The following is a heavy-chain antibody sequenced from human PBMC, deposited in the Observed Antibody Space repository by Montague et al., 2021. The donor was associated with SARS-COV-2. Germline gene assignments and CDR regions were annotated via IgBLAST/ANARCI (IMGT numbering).Heavy chain of an antibody. Sequence: SLRLSCAASGFTFSSYAMHWVRQAPGKGLEWVAVISYDGSNKYYADSVKGRFTISRDNSKNTLYLQMNSLRAEDTAVYYCARDDRVLLWFGELSGYYYGMDVWGQGTTVTVSS. D-gene: IGHD3-10*01. V-gene: IGHV3-30-3*01. CDR1: GFTFSSYA. J-gene: IGHJ6*02. CDR2: ISYDGSNK. CDR3: ARDDRVLLWFGELSGYYYGMDV.